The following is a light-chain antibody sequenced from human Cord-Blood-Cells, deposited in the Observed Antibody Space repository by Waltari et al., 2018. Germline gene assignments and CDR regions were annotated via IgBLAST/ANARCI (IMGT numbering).Light chain of an antibody. V-gene: IGKV3-15*01. CDR3: QQYNNWPPYT. Sequence: ILMTQSPATLSVSPGERATLSCRASQSVSSNLAWYQQKPGQAPRLLIYGASTRATGIPARFSGSGSATEFTLTISSMLSEEFAVYYCQQYNNWPPYTFGQGTKLEIK. J-gene: IGKJ2*01. CDR1: QSVSSN. CDR2: GAS.